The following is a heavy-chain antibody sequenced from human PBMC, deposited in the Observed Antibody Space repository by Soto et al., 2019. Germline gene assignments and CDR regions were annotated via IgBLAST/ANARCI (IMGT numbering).Heavy chain of an antibody. V-gene: IGHV4-31*03. CDR3: AREYSSSYYYYYGMDV. CDR1: GGSISSGGYY. CDR2: IYYSGST. J-gene: IGHJ6*02. D-gene: IGHD6-6*01. Sequence: QVQLQESGPGLVKPSQTLSLTYTVSGGSISSGGYYWSWIRQHPGKGLEWIGYIYYSGSTYYNPSLKSRVTISVDTSKNQFSLKLSSVTAADTAVYYCAREYSSSYYYYYGMDVWGQGTTVTVSS.